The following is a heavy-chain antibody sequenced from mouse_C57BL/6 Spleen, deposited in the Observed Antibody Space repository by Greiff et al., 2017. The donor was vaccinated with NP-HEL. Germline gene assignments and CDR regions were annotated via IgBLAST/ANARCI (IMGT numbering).Heavy chain of an antibody. D-gene: IGHD1-1*01. V-gene: IGHV1-50*01. CDR2: IDPSDSYT. Sequence: QVQLQQPGAELVKPGASVKLSCKASGYTFTSYWMQWVKQRPGQGLEWIGEIDPSDSYTNYNQKFKGKATLTVDTSSSTAYMQLSSLTSEYSAVYYCARHYGSSYVWYFDVWGTGTTVTVSS. J-gene: IGHJ1*03. CDR3: ARHYGSSYVWYFDV. CDR1: GYTFTSYW.